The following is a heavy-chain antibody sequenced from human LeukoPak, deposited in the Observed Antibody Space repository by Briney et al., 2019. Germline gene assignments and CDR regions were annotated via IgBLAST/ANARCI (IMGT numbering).Heavy chain of an antibody. CDR1: GFTFSSYA. D-gene: IGHD5/OR15-5a*01. J-gene: IGHJ4*02. CDR2: ISGSGGST. CDR3: AKDILGSSRLGLRKGDY. Sequence: GGSLRLSCAASGFTFSSYAMSWVRQAPGKGLEWGSAISGSGGSTYYADSVKGRFTISRDNSKNTLYLQMHSLRAEDTAVYYCAKDILGSSRLGLRKGDYWGQGTLVTVSS. V-gene: IGHV3-23*01.